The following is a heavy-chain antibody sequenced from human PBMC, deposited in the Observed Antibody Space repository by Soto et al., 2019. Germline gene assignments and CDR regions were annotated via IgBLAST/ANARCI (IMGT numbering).Heavy chain of an antibody. CDR3: ARFPGSGYCSSTSCYTALYYYGMDV. J-gene: IGHJ6*02. V-gene: IGHV3-33*01. CDR1: GFTFSSYG. Sequence: PGGSLRLSCAASGFTFSSYGMHWVRQAPGKGLEWVAVIWYDGSNKYYAGSVKGRFTISRDNSKNTLYLQMNSLRAEDTAVYYCARFPGSGYCSSTSCYTALYYYGMDVWGQGTTVTVSS. CDR2: IWYDGSNK. D-gene: IGHD2-2*02.